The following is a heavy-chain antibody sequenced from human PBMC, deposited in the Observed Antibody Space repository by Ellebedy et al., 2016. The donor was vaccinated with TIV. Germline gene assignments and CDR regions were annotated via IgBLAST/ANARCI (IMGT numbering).Heavy chain of an antibody. CDR2: INKDGSEK. V-gene: IGHV3-7*01. D-gene: IGHD6-13*01. CDR1: GFTFSFYW. J-gene: IGHJ4*02. Sequence: GESLKISCAGSGFTFSFYWMSWVRQAPGKGPEWVANINKDGSEKFYVDSVKGRFTISRDNAKNSLYLQMNSLRAEDTAVYYCVRGRHKAAARTPDFWGQGTLVTVSS. CDR3: VRGRHKAAARTPDF.